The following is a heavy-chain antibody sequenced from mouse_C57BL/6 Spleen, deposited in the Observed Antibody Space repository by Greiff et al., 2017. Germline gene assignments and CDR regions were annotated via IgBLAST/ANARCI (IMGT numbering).Heavy chain of an antibody. CDR1: GFTFSDYY. J-gene: IGHJ2*01. CDR2: INYDGSST. Sequence: EVKLMESEGGLVQPGSSMKLSCTASGFTFSDYYMAWVRQVPEKGLEWVANINYDGSSTYYLDSLKSRFIISRDNAKNILYLQMSSLKSEDTATYYGARAAYYSNYYCDYWGQGTTLTVSS. CDR3: ARAAYYSNYYCDY. V-gene: IGHV5-16*01. D-gene: IGHD2-5*01.